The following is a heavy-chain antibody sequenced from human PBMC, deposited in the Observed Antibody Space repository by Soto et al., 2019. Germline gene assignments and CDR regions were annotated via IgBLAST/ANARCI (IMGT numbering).Heavy chain of an antibody. Sequence: GGSLRLSCAASGFTFSSYGMHWVRQAPGKGLEWVAVISYDGSNKYYADSVKGRFTISRDNSKNTLYLQMNSLRAEDTAVYYCARPHWFGESFLSYWGQGTLVTVSS. V-gene: IGHV3-30*03. CDR1: GFTFSSYG. J-gene: IGHJ4*02. D-gene: IGHD3-10*01. CDR2: ISYDGSNK. CDR3: ARPHWFGESFLSY.